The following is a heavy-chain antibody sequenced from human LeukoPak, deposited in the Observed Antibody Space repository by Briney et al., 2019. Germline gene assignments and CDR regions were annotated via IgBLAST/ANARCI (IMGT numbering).Heavy chain of an antibody. CDR2: IYSDNT. J-gene: IGHJ4*02. V-gene: IGHV3-53*01. CDR1: GFTVSSNS. Sequence: GGSLRLSCTVSGFTVSSNSMSWVRQAPGKGLEWVSFIYSDNTHYSDSVKGRFTISRDNSKNTLYLQMNSLRAEDTAVYYCARDLYRTVVVPHYFDYWGQGTLVTVSS. CDR3: ARDLYRTVVVPHYFDY. D-gene: IGHD3-22*01.